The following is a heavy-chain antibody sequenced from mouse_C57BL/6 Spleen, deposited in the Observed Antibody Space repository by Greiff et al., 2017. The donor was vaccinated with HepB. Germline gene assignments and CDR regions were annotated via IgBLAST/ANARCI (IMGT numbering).Heavy chain of an antibody. J-gene: IGHJ2*01. CDR3: ARSEDYYGSVYFDY. CDR2: INPYNGGT. D-gene: IGHD1-1*01. V-gene: IGHV1-19*01. CDR1: GYTFTDYY. Sequence: EVQLQQSGPVLVKPGASVKMSCKASGYTFTDYYMNWVKQSHGKSLEWIGVINPYNGGTSYNQKFKGKATLTVDKSSSTAYMELNSLTSADSAVYYCARSEDYYGSVYFDYWGQGTTLTVSS.